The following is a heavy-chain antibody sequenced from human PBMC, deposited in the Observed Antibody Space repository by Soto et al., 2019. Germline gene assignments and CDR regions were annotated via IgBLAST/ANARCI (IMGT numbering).Heavy chain of an antibody. Sequence: GGSLRLSCAASGFTFSSYAMSWIRQAPGKGLEWVSAISGSGGSTYYADSVKGRFTISRDNSKNTLYLQMNSLRAEDTAVYYCAKNYDSSGYAFDIWGQGTMVTVSS. CDR1: GFTFSSYA. D-gene: IGHD3-22*01. CDR3: AKNYDSSGYAFDI. J-gene: IGHJ3*02. V-gene: IGHV3-23*01. CDR2: ISGSGGST.